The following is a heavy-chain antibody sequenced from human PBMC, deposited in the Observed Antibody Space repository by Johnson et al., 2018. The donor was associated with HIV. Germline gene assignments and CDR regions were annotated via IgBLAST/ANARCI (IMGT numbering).Heavy chain of an antibody. CDR3: ARERGLSAFDI. CDR1: GFSFSNYA. Sequence: VQLVESGGGVVQPGRSLRLSCAASGFSFSNYAMHWVRQAPGKGLEWVAVISYDGSKKYHADSVKGRFTISRDNSKNTLYLQMNSLRVEDTAVYYCARERGLSAFDIWGQGTMVTVSS. V-gene: IGHV3-30*14. D-gene: IGHD3-10*01. J-gene: IGHJ3*02. CDR2: ISYDGSKK.